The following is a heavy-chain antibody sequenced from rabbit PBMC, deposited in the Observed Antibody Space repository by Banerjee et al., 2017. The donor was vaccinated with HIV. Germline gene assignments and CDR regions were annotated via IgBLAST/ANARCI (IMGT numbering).Heavy chain of an antibody. CDR2: INIHSSDYT. V-gene: IGHV1S45*01. Sequence: QEQLVESGGDLVKPGGTLTLTCTVSGFSLSSYGISWVRQAPGKGLEWIGYINIHSSDYTAYASWAKGRFTISKTSSTTVTLQMTSLTAADTATYFCARGGYDENYFNLWGPGTLVTVS. CDR1: GFSLSSYG. J-gene: IGHJ4*01. CDR3: ARGGYDENYFNL. D-gene: IGHD2-1*01.